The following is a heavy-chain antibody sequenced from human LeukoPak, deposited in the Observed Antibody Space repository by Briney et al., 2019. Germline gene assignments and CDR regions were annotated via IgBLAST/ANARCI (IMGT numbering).Heavy chain of an antibody. CDR1: GFTFNTYW. V-gene: IGHV3-74*01. D-gene: IGHD6-19*01. CDR2: VNGNGRST. Sequence: GGSLRLTCAASGFTFNTYWMHWVRQAPGKGLVWVSRVNGNGRSTNYADSVKGRFTVSRDNAKNTLNLQMNSLRAEDTAVYYCARDLFFSDAGYSSGWRAEYFHHWGQGTLVTVSS. J-gene: IGHJ1*01. CDR3: ARDLFFSDAGYSSGWRAEYFHH.